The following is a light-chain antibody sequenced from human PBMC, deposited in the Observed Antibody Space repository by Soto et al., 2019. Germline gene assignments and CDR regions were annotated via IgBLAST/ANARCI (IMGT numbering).Light chain of an antibody. Sequence: QSALTQPASVSGSPGQSITISCTGTSSDVGSYNYVSWYQQHPGKAPKLMIYEVSDRPSGISSRFSGSKSGNTASLTISGLQAEDEADYYCSSYTSINTRVFGGGTKLTVL. CDR3: SSYTSINTRV. V-gene: IGLV2-14*01. J-gene: IGLJ3*02. CDR2: EVS. CDR1: SSDVGSYNY.